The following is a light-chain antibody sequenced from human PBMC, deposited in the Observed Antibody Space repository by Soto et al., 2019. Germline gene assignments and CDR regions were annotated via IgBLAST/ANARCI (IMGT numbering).Light chain of an antibody. CDR1: QSISSW. V-gene: IGKV1-5*03. CDR2: KAS. Sequence: DIQMTQSPSTLSASVGDRVTITCRASQSISSWLAWYQQKPGKAPKLLIYKASSLQSGVPPRFSGSGSGTEFTLTISSLQPDDFAKYYCQQYSSYSWTFGLGTKVEIK. J-gene: IGKJ1*01. CDR3: QQYSSYSWT.